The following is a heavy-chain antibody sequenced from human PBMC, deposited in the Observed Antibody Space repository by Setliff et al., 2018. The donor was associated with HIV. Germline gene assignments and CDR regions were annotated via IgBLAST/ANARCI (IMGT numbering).Heavy chain of an antibody. J-gene: IGHJ6*03. CDR3: ARETVVTPAGHYYYMDV. D-gene: IGHD2-21*02. CDR1: GGSISSGGHY. V-gene: IGHV4-31*03. CDR2: TYYSGST. Sequence: SETLSLTCTVSGGSISSGGHYWSWIRQHPGKGLEWIGYTYYSGSTYYNPSLKSRVTISVDTSKNQFSLKLSSVTAADTAVYYCARETVVTPAGHYYYMDVWGKGTTVTVSS.